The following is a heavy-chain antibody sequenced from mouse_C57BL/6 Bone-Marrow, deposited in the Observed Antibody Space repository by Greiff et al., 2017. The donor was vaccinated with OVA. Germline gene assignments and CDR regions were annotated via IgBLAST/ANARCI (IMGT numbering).Heavy chain of an antibody. Sequence: QVQLKQPGAELVKPGASVKLSCKASGYTFTSYWMQWVKQRPGQGLEWIGEIDPSDSYTNYNQKFKGKATLTVDTSSSTADMQLSSLTSEDSAVYYCAREGVTTVDYWGQGTTLTVSS. CDR3: AREGVTTVDY. CDR2: IDPSDSYT. J-gene: IGHJ2*01. D-gene: IGHD2-2*01. CDR1: GYTFTSYW. V-gene: IGHV1-50*01.